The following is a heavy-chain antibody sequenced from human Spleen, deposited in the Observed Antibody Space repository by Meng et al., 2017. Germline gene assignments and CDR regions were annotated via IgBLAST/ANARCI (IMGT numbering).Heavy chain of an antibody. CDR2: IKSNTDGGTA. J-gene: IGHJ5*02. CDR1: GFYFRNAW. V-gene: IGHV3-15*01. D-gene: IGHD2-15*01. CDR3: TTGYCSGGSCSP. Sequence: VDRVGAGGDLVKPEGSLVLCCVASGFYFRNAWMSWGRQAPGKGLEWVCRIKSNTDGGTAEYAAPVTGRFTISRDDSKNTLYLQMNSLKTEDTAVYYCTTGYCSGGSCSPWGQGTLVTVSS.